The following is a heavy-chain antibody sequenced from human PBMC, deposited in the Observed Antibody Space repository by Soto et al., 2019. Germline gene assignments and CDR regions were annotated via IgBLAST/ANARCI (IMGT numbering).Heavy chain of an antibody. Sequence: CEDRLDGITSYCINWVGQATGQRLEWMGWMNPNSGNTGYAQKFQGRVTMTRNTSISTAYMELSSLRSEDTAGYYCARRFFLLFAPRGGCIHFRGQ. J-gene: IGHJ1*01. CDR2: MNPNSGNT. V-gene: IGHV1-8*01. D-gene: IGHD3-16*01. CDR1: LDGITSYC. CDR3: ARRFFLLFAPRGGCIHF.